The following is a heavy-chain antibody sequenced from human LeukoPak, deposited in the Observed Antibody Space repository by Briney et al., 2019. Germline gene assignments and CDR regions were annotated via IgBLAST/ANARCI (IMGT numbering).Heavy chain of an antibody. Sequence: ASVKVSFKASGYTFINQGISWVRQAPGQGLEWMGWINLNNGNTDYAQKLQGRVTVTTDTSTTTAYMELRSLRYDDTAVYYCAKGSSGWSLDYWGQGPLVTVSS. V-gene: IGHV1-18*01. D-gene: IGHD6-19*01. CDR1: GYTFINQG. CDR3: AKGSSGWSLDY. J-gene: IGHJ4*02. CDR2: INLNNGNT.